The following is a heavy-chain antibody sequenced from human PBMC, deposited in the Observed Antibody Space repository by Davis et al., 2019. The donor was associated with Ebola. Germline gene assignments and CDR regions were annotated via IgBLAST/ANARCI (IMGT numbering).Heavy chain of an antibody. V-gene: IGHV3-23*01. D-gene: IGHD4-23*01. CDR3: AKDTVVTRGTFDY. J-gene: IGHJ4*02. CDR2: ISGSGGST. Sequence: GGSLRLSCEASGFSFGDYGMHWVRQRPGKGLEWVSAISGSGGSTYYADSVKGRFTISRDNSKNTLYLQMNSLRAEDTAVYYCAKDTVVTRGTFDYWGQGTLVTVSS. CDR1: GFSFGDYG.